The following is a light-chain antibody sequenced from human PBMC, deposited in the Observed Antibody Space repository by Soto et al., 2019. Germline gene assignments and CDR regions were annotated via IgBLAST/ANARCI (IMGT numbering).Light chain of an antibody. CDR3: QHYGYSQWT. J-gene: IGKJ1*01. CDR1: QGIGDT. V-gene: IGKV3-15*01. CDR2: DTS. Sequence: EVVMRQSPATLSDSPGEGATLSCRASQGIGDTLAWYQHKPGQTPRLLIYDTSTRATGVPTRFSGSRSGAEFTLTITRLEPEDSAVYFCQHYGYSQWTFGQGTKVDIK.